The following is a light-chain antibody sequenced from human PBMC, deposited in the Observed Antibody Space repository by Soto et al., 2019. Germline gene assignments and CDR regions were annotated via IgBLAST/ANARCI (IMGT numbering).Light chain of an antibody. CDR1: QGISSY. Sequence: AIRMTQSPSSFSASTGDRVTITCRASQGISSYLAWYQQKPGKAPKLLIYAASTLQSGVPSRFSGSGSGTDFTLPISCLQSEDFATYYCQQYSSLVTFGQGTKVEIK. J-gene: IGKJ1*01. CDR2: AAS. V-gene: IGKV1-8*01. CDR3: QQYSSLVT.